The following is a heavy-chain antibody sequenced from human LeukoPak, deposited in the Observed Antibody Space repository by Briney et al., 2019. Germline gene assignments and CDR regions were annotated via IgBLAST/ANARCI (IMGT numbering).Heavy chain of an antibody. CDR1: GGSISSGGYN. V-gene: IGHV4-31*03. CDR2: IYYSGST. J-gene: IGHJ4*02. Sequence: SETLSLTCTVSGGSISSGGYNWSWIRQHPGKGLECIGYIYYSGSTYYNPSLKSRVTISVDTSKNQFSLKLSSVTAADAAVYYCARGSYVGPTSGYFDYWGQGTLVTVSS. D-gene: IGHD1-26*01. CDR3: ARGSYVGPTSGYFDY.